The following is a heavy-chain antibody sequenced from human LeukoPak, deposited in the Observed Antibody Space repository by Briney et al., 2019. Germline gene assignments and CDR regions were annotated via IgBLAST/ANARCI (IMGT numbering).Heavy chain of an antibody. CDR2: INPSGGST. CDR3: AREQGTILEWLFKYYYYYYYMDV. Sequence: ASVKVSCKASGYTFTSYYMHWVRQAPGQGLEWMGIINPSGGSTSYAQKFQGRVTMTRDMSTSTVYMELSSLRSEDTAVYYCAREQGTILEWLFKYYYYYYYMDVWGKGTTATVSS. J-gene: IGHJ6*03. D-gene: IGHD3-3*01. CDR1: GYTFTSYY. V-gene: IGHV1-46*01.